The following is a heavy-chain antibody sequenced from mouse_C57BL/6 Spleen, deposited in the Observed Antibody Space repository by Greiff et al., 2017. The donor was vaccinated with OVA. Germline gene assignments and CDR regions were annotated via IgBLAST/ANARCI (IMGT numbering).Heavy chain of an antibody. J-gene: IGHJ1*03. CDR2: IHPNSGST. Sequence: QVQLQQPGAELVKPGASVKLSCKASGYTFTSYWMHWVKQRPGQGLEWIGMIHPNSGSTNYNEKFKSKATLTVDKSSSTAYMQLSSLTSEDSAVYYCGRSDGYYVSWYFDVWGTGTTVTVSS. CDR1: GYTFTSYW. V-gene: IGHV1-64*01. D-gene: IGHD2-3*01. CDR3: GRSDGYYVSWYFDV.